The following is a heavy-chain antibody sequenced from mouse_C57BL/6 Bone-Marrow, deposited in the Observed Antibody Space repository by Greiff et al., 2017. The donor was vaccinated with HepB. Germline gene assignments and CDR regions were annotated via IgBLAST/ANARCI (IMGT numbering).Heavy chain of an antibody. CDR1: GYTFTSYG. CDR3: ARLRKRYFDV. CDR2: IYPRSGNT. V-gene: IGHV1-81*01. J-gene: IGHJ1*03. Sequence: VKLQESGAELARPGASVKLSCKASGYTFTSYGISWVKQRTGQGLEWIGEIYPRSGNTYYNEKFKGKATLTADKSSSTAYMELRSLTSEDSAVYFCARLRKRYFDVWGTGTTVTVSS.